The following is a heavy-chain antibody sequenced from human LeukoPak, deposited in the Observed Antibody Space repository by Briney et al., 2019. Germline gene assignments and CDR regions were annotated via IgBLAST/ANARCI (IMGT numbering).Heavy chain of an antibody. V-gene: IGHV4-38-2*02. D-gene: IGHD3-10*01. CDR2: IFYSGST. Sequence: SETLSLTCTVSGYSISSGYYWGWIRQPPGQGLEWIGNIFYSGSTYYSPSLKSRVTISLDTSRNQFSLKLNSVTAADTAVYYCAKSNGYGLVDIWGQGTMVTVSS. CDR3: AKSNGYGLVDI. CDR1: GYSISSGYY. J-gene: IGHJ3*02.